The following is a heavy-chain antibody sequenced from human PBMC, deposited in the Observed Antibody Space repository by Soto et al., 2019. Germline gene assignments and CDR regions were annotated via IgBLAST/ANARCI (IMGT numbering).Heavy chain of an antibody. CDR3: ARGDSTDCSNGVCSFFYNHDMDV. Sequence: ASVKVSCKASGYTSASYYMHWVRQAPGQGLEWMGIINPSGATTSYAQKLQDRFTMTSDTSTTTVYMELSRLTSDDTAIYYCARGDSTDCSNGVCSFFYNHDMDVWGQGTTVTVS. V-gene: IGHV1-46*04. CDR2: INPSGATT. CDR1: GYTSASYY. D-gene: IGHD2-8*01. J-gene: IGHJ6*02.